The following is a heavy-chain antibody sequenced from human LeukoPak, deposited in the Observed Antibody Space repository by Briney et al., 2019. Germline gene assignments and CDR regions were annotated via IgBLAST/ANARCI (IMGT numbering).Heavy chain of an antibody. Sequence: SGGSLRLSCAASGFTFSDYYMSWIRQAPGKGLEWVSYISSSGSTIYYADSVKGRFTISRDNSKNTLYLQMNSLRPEDTAVYYCARGGTEIYYYYYGMDVWGRGTTVTVSS. J-gene: IGHJ6*02. V-gene: IGHV3-11*04. CDR3: ARGGTEIYYYYYGMDV. CDR1: GFTFSDYY. D-gene: IGHD5-24*01. CDR2: ISSSGSTI.